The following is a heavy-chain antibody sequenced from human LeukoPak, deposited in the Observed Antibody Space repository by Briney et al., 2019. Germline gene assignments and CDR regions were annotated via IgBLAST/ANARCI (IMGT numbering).Heavy chain of an antibody. CDR3: AKDYGYSYGDDAFDI. CDR2: ISYDGSNK. D-gene: IGHD5-18*01. V-gene: IGHV3-30*18. Sequence: GGSLRLSCAASGFTFSSYGMHWVRQAPGKGLEWVAVISYDGSNKYYADSVKGRFTISRDNSKNTLYLQMNSLRAEDTAVYYCAKDYGYSYGDDAFDIWGQGTMVTVSS. J-gene: IGHJ3*02. CDR1: GFTFSSYG.